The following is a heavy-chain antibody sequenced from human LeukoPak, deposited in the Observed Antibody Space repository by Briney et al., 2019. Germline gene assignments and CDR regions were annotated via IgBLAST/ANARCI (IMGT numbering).Heavy chain of an antibody. V-gene: IGHV3-21*01. J-gene: IGHJ4*02. D-gene: IGHD5-18*01. CDR1: GFTFSSYS. CDR2: ISSGSTYI. CDR3: ARLRGYSYGSPRFDY. Sequence: PGGSLRLSCAASGFTFSSYSMNWVRQAPGKGLEWVSSISSGSTYIYYADSVKGRFSISRDNAKNSLYLQMNRLRAEDTAVYYCARLRGYSYGSPRFDYWGQGTLVTVSS.